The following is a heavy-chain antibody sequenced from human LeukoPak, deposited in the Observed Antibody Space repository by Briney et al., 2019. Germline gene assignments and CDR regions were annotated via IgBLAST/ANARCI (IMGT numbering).Heavy chain of an antibody. V-gene: IGHV3-48*02. J-gene: IGHJ6*03. D-gene: IGHD3-16*01. CDR2: ISSSTNTI. Sequence: GGSLRLSCAASGFTLSIYSINWVRQAPGKGLEWIAYISSSTNTIYYADSVKGRFTVSRDNANNSVYLQMNSLRDEDTGVYYCAKGLRTGVGPYMGYHYYMDVWGKGATVTVSS. CDR3: AKGLRTGVGPYMGYHYYMDV. CDR1: GFTLSIYS.